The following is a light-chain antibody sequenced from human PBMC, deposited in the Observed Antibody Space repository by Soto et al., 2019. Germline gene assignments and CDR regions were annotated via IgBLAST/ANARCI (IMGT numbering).Light chain of an antibody. V-gene: IGKV1D-12*01. J-gene: IGKJ1*01. CDR3: QQAHSLPRT. Sequence: DIQLTQSPSSVSASVGDIVTITCRASQGIGSWLAWYQQQPGKAPKLLIYAASTLQSGVPSRFSGSGSGTDFTLTISSLQPEDFATYYCQQAHSLPRTFGQGTKVDIK. CDR1: QGIGSW. CDR2: AAS.